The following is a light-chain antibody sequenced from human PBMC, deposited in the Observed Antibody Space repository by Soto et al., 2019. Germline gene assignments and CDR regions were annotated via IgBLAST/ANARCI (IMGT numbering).Light chain of an antibody. CDR3: QQYDTSPPT. CDR1: QTIASRY. Sequence: EIVLTQSPGTLSLSPGERATLSCRASQTIASRYLAWYQHQPCQAPRLLIYRTFARAPGIPDRFSGGGSGTDFTLTISRLEREDFAVYYCQQYDTSPPTFGLGTRLDIK. CDR2: RTF. J-gene: IGKJ5*01. V-gene: IGKV3-20*01.